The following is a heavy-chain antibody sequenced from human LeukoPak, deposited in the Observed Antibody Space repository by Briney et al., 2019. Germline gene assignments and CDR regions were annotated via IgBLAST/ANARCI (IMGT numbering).Heavy chain of an antibody. CDR1: GYTFTGYY. V-gene: IGHV1-2*02. CDR2: INPNSGGT. Sequence: ASVKVSCKASGYTFTGYYMHWVRQAPGQGLEWMGWINPNSGGTNYAQKFQGRVTMTRDTSINTAYMELSRLRSDDTAVYYCARGRLTRPTYYYYMDVWAKGTTVTISS. CDR3: ARGRLTRPTYYYYMDV. J-gene: IGHJ6*03. D-gene: IGHD1-20*01.